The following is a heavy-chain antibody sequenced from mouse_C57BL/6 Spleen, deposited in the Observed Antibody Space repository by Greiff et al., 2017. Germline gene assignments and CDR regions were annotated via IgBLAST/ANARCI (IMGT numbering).Heavy chain of an antibody. V-gene: IGHV1-15*01. CDR1: GYTFTDYE. CDR3: TRKNDDNSYAMDY. Sequence: VQLQQSGAVLVRPGASVTLSCKASGYTFTDYEMHWVKQTPVKGLEWIGAIDPYNGGTTYNQKFKGKATLTVDKSSSTAYMELNSLTSEDSAVYYCTRKNDDNSYAMDYWGQGTSVTVSS. D-gene: IGHD2-12*01. J-gene: IGHJ4*01. CDR2: IDPYNGGT.